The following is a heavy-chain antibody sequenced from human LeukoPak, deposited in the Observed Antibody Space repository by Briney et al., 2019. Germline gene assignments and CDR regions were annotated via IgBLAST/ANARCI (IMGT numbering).Heavy chain of an antibody. CDR2: IYTSGST. CDR3: ARDRTYGDYGAFDI. Sequence: SETLSLTCTVSGGSISSYYWSWIRQPAGKGLEWIGRIYTSGSTNYNPSLKSRVTMSVDTSKNQFSLKLSSVTAADTAVYYCARDRTYGDYGAFDIWGQGTMVTVSS. J-gene: IGHJ3*02. D-gene: IGHD4-17*01. CDR1: GGSISSYY. V-gene: IGHV4-4*07.